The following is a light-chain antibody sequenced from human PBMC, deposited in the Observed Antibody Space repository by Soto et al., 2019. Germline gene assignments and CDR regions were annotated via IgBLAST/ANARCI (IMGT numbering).Light chain of an antibody. CDR2: EVS. J-gene: IGLJ3*02. CDR3: SSYATSIGV. Sequence: QSVLTQPASVSGSPGQSITISCTGSSNDIGGYNYVSWYQQYPGKAPKLLIYEVSNRPSGVSNRFSGSKSGNTASLTISGLQAEDEADYYCSSYATSIGVFGGGTKLTVL. CDR1: SNDIGGYNY. V-gene: IGLV2-14*03.